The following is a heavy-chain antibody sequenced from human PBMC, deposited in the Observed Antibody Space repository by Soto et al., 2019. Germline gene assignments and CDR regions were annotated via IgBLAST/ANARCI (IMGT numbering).Heavy chain of an antibody. D-gene: IGHD6-19*01. CDR2: ISYDGSNK. Sequence: GGSLRLSCAASGFTFSSYAMHWVRQAPGKGLEWVAVISYDGSNKYYADSVKGRFTISRDNSKNTLYLQMNSLRAEDTAVYYCAREACRLAYSSTPFDYWGQGTLVTVSS. CDR1: GFTFSSYA. CDR3: AREACRLAYSSTPFDY. J-gene: IGHJ4*02. V-gene: IGHV3-30-3*01.